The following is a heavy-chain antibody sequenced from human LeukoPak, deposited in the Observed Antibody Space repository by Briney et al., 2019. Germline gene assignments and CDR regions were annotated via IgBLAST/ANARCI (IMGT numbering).Heavy chain of an antibody. CDR1: GYTFTGYY. D-gene: IGHD6-19*01. J-gene: IGHJ4*02. V-gene: IGHV1-2*02. CDR3: ARDRVGYSSGWFDY. CDR2: INPNSGGT. Sequence: ASVKVSCKASGYTFTGYYMHWVRQAPGQGLEWMGWINPNSGGTNYAQKFQGRVTMTRDTSISTAYMELSRLRSDDTAVYYRARDRVGYSSGWFDYWGQGTLVTISS.